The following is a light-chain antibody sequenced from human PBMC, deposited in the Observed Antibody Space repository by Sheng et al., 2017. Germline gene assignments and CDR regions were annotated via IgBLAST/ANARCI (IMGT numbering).Light chain of an antibody. J-gene: IGKJ3*01. CDR2: DAS. Sequence: EVVLTQSPATLSLSPGEGATLSCRASQSVGKQLAWYQQKPGQAPRLLIFDASNRATDIPPRFSGSGSGTDFTLSISSLEPEDFAVYYCQQRANWPPITFGPGTKVDFK. CDR3: QQRANWPPIT. CDR1: QSVGKQ. V-gene: IGKV3-11*01.